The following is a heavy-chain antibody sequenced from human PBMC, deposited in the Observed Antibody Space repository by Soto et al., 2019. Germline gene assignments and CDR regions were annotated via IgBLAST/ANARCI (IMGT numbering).Heavy chain of an antibody. V-gene: IGHV1-18*01. J-gene: IGHJ4*02. CDR2: ISAYNGNT. CDR3: ARAYCSSTSCYEFDY. CDR1: GYTFTSYG. D-gene: IGHD2-2*01. Sequence: GASVKVSCKASGYTFTSYGISWVRQAPGQGLEWMGWISAYNGNTNYAQKLQGRVTMTTDTSTSTAYMELRSLRSDDTAVYYCARAYCSSTSCYEFDYWGQGTLVTVSS.